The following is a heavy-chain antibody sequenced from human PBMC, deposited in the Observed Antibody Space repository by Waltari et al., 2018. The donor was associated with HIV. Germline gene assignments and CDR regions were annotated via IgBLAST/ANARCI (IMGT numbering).Heavy chain of an antibody. CDR1: GGSITSSNW. D-gene: IGHD3-22*01. V-gene: IGHV4-4*02. CDR2: SYHSGST. CDR3: AGSRSSGSSVYYGMDV. Sequence: QVQLQESGPGLVKPSGTLSLTCAVSGGSITSSNWWSWVRQPPGKGLEWIGESYHSGSTNYNPSLKRRVTISLDKSKNQFSLKLSSVTAADTALYYCAGSRSSGSSVYYGMDVWGQGTTVTVSS. J-gene: IGHJ6*02.